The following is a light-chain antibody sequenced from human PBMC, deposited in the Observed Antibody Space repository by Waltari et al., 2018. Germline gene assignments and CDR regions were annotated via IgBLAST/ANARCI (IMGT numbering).Light chain of an antibody. CDR1: QDISNY. CDR3: QQSYSIPRT. J-gene: IGKJ3*01. CDR2: AAS. Sequence: DFQMTQYPSSLSASVGDRVTITCRASQDISNYLNWYQQKPGKAPKVLISAASILESGGPSRFSGSGSGTDFTLTINSLQPEDCATYFCQQSYSIPRTFGPGTKVDI. V-gene: IGKV1-39*01.